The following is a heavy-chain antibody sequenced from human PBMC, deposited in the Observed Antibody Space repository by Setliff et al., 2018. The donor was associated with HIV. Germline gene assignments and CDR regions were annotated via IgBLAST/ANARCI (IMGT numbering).Heavy chain of an antibody. CDR3: ATLHSSGWPYYSDY. Sequence: SETLSLTCAVSGYSISSGYYWGWIRQPPGKGLGWIGSIYHSGSTYYNPSLKSRVTISEDTSKNQFSLKLSSVTAADTAVYYCATLHSSGWPYYSDYWGQGILVTVSS. V-gene: IGHV4-38-2*01. D-gene: IGHD6-19*01. J-gene: IGHJ4*02. CDR1: GYSISSGYY. CDR2: IYHSGST.